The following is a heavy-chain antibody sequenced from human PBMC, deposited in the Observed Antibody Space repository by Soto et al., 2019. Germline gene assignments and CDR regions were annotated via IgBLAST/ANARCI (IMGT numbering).Heavy chain of an antibody. V-gene: IGHV1-69*02. CDR1: GDTFNFYT. CDR3: ATSYGSGSQAFDY. J-gene: IGHJ4*02. D-gene: IGHD3-10*01. CDR2: TNPILSMS. Sequence: QVHLVQSGAEFKKPGSSVRVSCKASGDTFNFYTINWVRQASGLGLEWMGRTNPILSMSNSALKFQGRLSISADKSTSTAYMDLRSLRSGDTAVYYCATSYGSGSQAFDYCCQGVLVTVSS.